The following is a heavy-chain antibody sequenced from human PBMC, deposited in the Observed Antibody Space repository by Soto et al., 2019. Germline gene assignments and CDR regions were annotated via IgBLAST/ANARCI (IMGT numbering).Heavy chain of an antibody. J-gene: IGHJ4*02. CDR1: GGTFSSYA. V-gene: IGHV1-69*13. D-gene: IGHD3-22*01. CDR3: ARCGLYSSGYYYGLDY. CDR2: IIPIFGTA. Sequence: GPSVKVSCKASGGTFSSYAISWVRQAPGQGLEWMGGIIPIFGTANYAQKFQGRVTITADESTSTAYMELSSLRSEDTAVYYCARCGLYSSGYYYGLDYWGQGTLVTVSS.